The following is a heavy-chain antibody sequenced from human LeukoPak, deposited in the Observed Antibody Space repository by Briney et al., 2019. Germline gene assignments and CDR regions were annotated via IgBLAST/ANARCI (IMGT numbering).Heavy chain of an antibody. D-gene: IGHD3-22*01. Sequence: GGSLRLSCAASGFTFYDYAMHWVPPGPGQGLVWVLGISWNSGSIGYADSVKGRFTISRANAKNSLYLQMNSLRAEDTAVYYCAKDPFFYYDSSGYNYFDYWGQGTLVTVSS. CDR2: ISWNSGSI. CDR1: GFTFYDYA. J-gene: IGHJ4*02. V-gene: IGHV3-9*01. CDR3: AKDPFFYYDSSGYNYFDY.